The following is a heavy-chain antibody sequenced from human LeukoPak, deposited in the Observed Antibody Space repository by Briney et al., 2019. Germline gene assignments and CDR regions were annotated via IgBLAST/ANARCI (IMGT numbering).Heavy chain of an antibody. Sequence: PSETLSPTCTVSGGSISSSSYYWGWIRQPPGKGLEWIGSISYSGSTHYNPSLKSRVTISVDTPKNQFSLKLSSVTAADTAVYYCEAMVRGLDAMDVWGQGTTVTVSS. J-gene: IGHJ6*02. CDR2: ISYSGST. V-gene: IGHV4-39*07. D-gene: IGHD3-10*01. CDR3: EAMVRGLDAMDV. CDR1: GGSISSSSYY.